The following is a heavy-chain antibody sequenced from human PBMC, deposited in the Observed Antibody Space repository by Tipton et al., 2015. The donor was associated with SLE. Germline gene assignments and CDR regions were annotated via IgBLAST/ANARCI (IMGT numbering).Heavy chain of an antibody. CDR3: ARDIIRSYLNWDFDY. Sequence: SLRLSCAASGFTFSSYGMHWVRQAPGKGLEWVAVIWYDGSNKYYADSVKGRFTISRDNSKNTLYLQMNSLRAEDTAVYYCARDIIRSYLNWDFDYWGQGTLVTVSS. CDR2: IWYDGSNK. J-gene: IGHJ4*02. CDR1: GFTFSSYG. V-gene: IGHV3-33*01. D-gene: IGHD7-27*01.